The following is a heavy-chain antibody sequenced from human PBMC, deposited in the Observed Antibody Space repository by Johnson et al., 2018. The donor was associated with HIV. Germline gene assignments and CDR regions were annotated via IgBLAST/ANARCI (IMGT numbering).Heavy chain of an antibody. J-gene: IGHJ3*02. CDR1: GFIFSTYT. Sequence: QVQLVESGGGVVQPGRSLRLSCAASGFIFSTYTIHWVRQAPGKGLEWVAAISYDGNNKNYADSVKGQFTISRDNSKNTLYLQINSLRAEDTAVYYCAREMYYNFWSGPGAFDIWGQGTMVTVSS. CDR2: ISYDGNNK. D-gene: IGHD3-3*01. V-gene: IGHV3-30*14. CDR3: AREMYYNFWSGPGAFDI.